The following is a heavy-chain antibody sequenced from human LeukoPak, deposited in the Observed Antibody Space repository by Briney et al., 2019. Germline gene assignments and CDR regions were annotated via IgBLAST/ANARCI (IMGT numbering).Heavy chain of an antibody. CDR2: IWYDGGNK. CDR1: GFTFSSYG. J-gene: IGHJ4*02. V-gene: IGHV3-33*01. Sequence: GGSLRLSCAASGFTFSSYGMHWVRQAPGKGLEWVAVIWYDGGNKYYADSVKGRFTISRDNSKNTLYLQMNSLRAEGTAVYYCARGTSGGYEGDYWGQGTLVTVSS. D-gene: IGHD1-1*01. CDR3: ARGTSGGYEGDY.